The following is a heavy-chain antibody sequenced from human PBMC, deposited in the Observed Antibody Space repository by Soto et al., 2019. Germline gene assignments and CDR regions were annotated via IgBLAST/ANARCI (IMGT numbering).Heavy chain of an antibody. D-gene: IGHD3-22*01. V-gene: IGHV4-59*04. Sequence: SETLSLTCTVSGGSISSYYWSWIRQPPGKGLEWIGYIYHSGSTYYNPSLKSRVTISVDTSKNQSSLKLSSVTAADTAVYYCAGGLFGYDDSSGPTTDNWFHP. CDR3: AGGLFGYDDSSGPTTDNWFHP. J-gene: IGHJ5*02. CDR2: IYHSGST. CDR1: GGSISSYY.